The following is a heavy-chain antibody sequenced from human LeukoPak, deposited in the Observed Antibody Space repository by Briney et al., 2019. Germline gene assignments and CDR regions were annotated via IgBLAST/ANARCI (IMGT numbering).Heavy chain of an antibody. CDR1: GGSISSYY. Sequence: SSETLSLTCTVSGGSISSYYWSWIRQPAGKGLEWIGRIYTSGSTNYNPSLKSRVTMSVDTSKNQFSLKLSSVTAADTAVYYCASQIKPKLYDSSGYYWSWFDPWGQGTLVTVSS. J-gene: IGHJ5*02. D-gene: IGHD3-22*01. CDR3: ASQIKPKLYDSSGYYWSWFDP. CDR2: IYTSGST. V-gene: IGHV4-4*07.